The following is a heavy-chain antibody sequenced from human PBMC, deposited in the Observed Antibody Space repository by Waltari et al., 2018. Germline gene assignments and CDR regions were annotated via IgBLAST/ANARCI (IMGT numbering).Heavy chain of an antibody. Sequence: EVQLVESGGGLVQPGRSLSLSCAASGFTFDDYAMHWVRQAPGKGLEWVSGISWNSGSIGYADSVKGRFTISRDNAKNSLYLQMNSLRAEDTALYYCAKDIGSSGLGVDYWGQGTLVTVSS. CDR1: GFTFDDYA. CDR2: ISWNSGSI. CDR3: AKDIGSSGLGVDY. D-gene: IGHD2-15*01. V-gene: IGHV3-9*01. J-gene: IGHJ4*02.